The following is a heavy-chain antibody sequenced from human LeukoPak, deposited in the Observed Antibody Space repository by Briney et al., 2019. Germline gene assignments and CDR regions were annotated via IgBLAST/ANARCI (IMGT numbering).Heavy chain of an antibody. D-gene: IGHD4-23*01. Sequence: ASVKVSCKASGGTFSSYTISWVRQAPGQGLEWMGRIIPILGIANYAQKFQGRVTITADKSTSTDYMELSSLRSEDTAVYYCARDSRGVTTVVPFDYWGQGTLVTVSS. CDR1: GGTFSSYT. J-gene: IGHJ4*02. V-gene: IGHV1-69*02. CDR3: ARDSRGVTTVVPFDY. CDR2: IIPILGIA.